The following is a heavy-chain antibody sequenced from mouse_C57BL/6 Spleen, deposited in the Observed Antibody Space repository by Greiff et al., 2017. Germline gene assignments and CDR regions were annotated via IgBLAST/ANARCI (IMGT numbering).Heavy chain of an antibody. CDR1: GYTFTSYT. D-gene: IGHD2-4*01. CDR3: ARAIYYDYDEYYAMDY. J-gene: IGHJ4*01. V-gene: IGHV1-4*01. CDR2: INPSSGYT. Sequence: QVQLQQSGAELARPGASVKMSCKASGYTFTSYTMHWVKQRPGQGLEWIGYINPSSGYTKYNQKFKDKATLTADKSSSTAYMQLSSLTSEDSAVYYCARAIYYDYDEYYAMDYWGQGTSVTVSS.